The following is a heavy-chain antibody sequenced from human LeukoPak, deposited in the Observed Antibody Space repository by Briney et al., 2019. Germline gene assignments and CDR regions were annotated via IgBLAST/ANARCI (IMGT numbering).Heavy chain of an antibody. Sequence: ASVKVSCTASGYXFTGYYMHWVRQAPGQGLEWMGWIHPNSGGTKYAQRFQGRVTVTRDTSISTVYMELSRLRSDDTAVYYCARWGKYYYDSSGYYYWGQGTLVSVSS. CDR2: IHPNSGGT. CDR1: GYXFTGYY. J-gene: IGHJ4*02. CDR3: ARWGKYYYDSSGYYY. V-gene: IGHV1-2*02. D-gene: IGHD3-22*01.